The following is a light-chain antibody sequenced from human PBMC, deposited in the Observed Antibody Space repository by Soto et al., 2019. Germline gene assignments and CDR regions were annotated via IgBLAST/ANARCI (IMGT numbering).Light chain of an antibody. CDR1: SSDVGGYNY. J-gene: IGLJ2*01. Sequence: SALTQPASVSGSPGQSITISCTGTSSDVGGYNYVSWCQQHPGKAPKLMIYDVSNRPSGVSNRFSGSKSGNTASLTISGLQAEDEADYYCSSYTSSNTLVVFGGGTKLTVL. V-gene: IGLV2-14*01. CDR3: SSYTSSNTLVV. CDR2: DVS.